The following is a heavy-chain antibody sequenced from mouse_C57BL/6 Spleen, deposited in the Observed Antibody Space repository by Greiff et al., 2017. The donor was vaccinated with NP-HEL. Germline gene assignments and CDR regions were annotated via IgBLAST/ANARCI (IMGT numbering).Heavy chain of an antibody. CDR3: AREGDMGYGNYAWFAY. V-gene: IGHV1-61*01. D-gene: IGHD2-1*01. J-gene: IGHJ3*01. CDR2: IYPSDSET. CDR1: GYTFTSYW. Sequence: QVQLQQPGAELVRPGSSVKLSCKASGYTFTSYWMDWVKQRPGQGLEWIGNIYPSDSETHYNQKFKDKATLTVDKSSSTAYMQLSSLTSEDSAVYYCAREGDMGYGNYAWFAYWGQGTLVTVSA.